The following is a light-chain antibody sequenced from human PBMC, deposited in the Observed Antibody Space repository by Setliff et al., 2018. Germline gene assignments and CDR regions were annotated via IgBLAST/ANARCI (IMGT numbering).Light chain of an antibody. CDR2: DVS. CDR3: CSYGGTLDV. CDR1: SSDVGGYNS. V-gene: IGLV2-11*01. Sequence: QSALTQPRSVSGSPGQSVTISCTGTSSDVGGYNSVSWYQQHPDKPPKLIIYDVSTRPSGVPDRFSGSKSGNTASLTISGLQAEDEANYYCCSYGGTLDVFGTGTK. J-gene: IGLJ1*01.